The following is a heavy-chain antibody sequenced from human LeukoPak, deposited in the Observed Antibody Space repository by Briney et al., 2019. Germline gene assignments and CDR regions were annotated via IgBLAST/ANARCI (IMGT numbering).Heavy chain of an antibody. Sequence: GGSLRLSCAASGFTFSNAWMSWVRQAPGKGLEWVGRIKSKTDGGITDYAAPVKGRFTISRDDSKNTLYLQMNSLKTEDTAVYYCTTDAIAAHDYWGQGTLVTVSS. V-gene: IGHV3-15*01. J-gene: IGHJ4*02. CDR1: GFTFSNAW. CDR2: IKSKTDGGIT. CDR3: TTDAIAAHDY. D-gene: IGHD6-13*01.